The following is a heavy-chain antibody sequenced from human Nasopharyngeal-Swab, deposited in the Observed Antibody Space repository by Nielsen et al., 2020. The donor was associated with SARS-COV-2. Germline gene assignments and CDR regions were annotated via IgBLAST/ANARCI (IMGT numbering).Heavy chain of an antibody. CDR2: VYYSGNT. V-gene: IGHV4-59*08. CDR1: VDSISSYH. Sequence: GSLRLSCTVSVDSISSYHWNWIRQPPGKGLEWIGYVYYSGNTNYNPSLKSRVTISVATSKNQFSLRLSSVTAADTAVYYCATMTAGGFDIWGQGTMVTVSS. J-gene: IGHJ3*02. D-gene: IGHD2-21*02. CDR3: ATMTAGGFDI.